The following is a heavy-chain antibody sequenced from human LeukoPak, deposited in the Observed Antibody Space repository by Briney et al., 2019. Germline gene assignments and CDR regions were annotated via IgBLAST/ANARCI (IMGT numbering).Heavy chain of an antibody. Sequence: PGGSLRLSCAASGFIFRSYDMSWVRQAPGKGLAWVSTTTGSGGSTYYADSVKGRFTISRDNSKNTLYLQMNSLRAEDTAVYYCAKDGVGESPYYYYYMDVWGKGTTVTISS. J-gene: IGHJ6*03. CDR3: AKDGVGESPYYYYYMDV. CDR1: GFIFRSYD. CDR2: TTGSGGST. D-gene: IGHD3-10*01. V-gene: IGHV3-23*01.